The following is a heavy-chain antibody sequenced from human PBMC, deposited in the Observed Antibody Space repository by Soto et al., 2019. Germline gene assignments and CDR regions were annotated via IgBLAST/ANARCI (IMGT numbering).Heavy chain of an antibody. V-gene: IGHV3-21*01. CDR3: ARLGAPAAIDGWFDP. CDR2: ISSSSSYI. D-gene: IGHD2-2*01. Sequence: EVQLVESGGGLVKPGGSLRLSCAASGFTFSSYSMNWVRQAPGKGLEWVSSISSSSSYIYYADSVKGRFTISRDNAKNSLYLQMNSLRAEDTAVYYCARLGAPAAIDGWFDPWGQGTLVTVSS. J-gene: IGHJ5*02. CDR1: GFTFSSYS.